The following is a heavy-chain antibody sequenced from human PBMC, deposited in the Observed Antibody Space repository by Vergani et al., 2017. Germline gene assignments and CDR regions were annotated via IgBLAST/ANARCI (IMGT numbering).Heavy chain of an antibody. D-gene: IGHD2-21*01. CDR2: IYTSGAT. CDR1: GGSFSTGCQS. Sequence: QVQLQESGPGLVKPSQTLFLTCTVSGGSFSTGCQSWTWLRQSAGKVVEWIGRIYTSGATNYNPSLVSRAIMSVDASKKQFSLKLTSVTAADTAVYYCARDGGEYQKEPLDVWGQGTKVTVTS. V-gene: IGHV4-61*02. J-gene: IGHJ3*01. CDR3: ARDGGEYQKEPLDV.